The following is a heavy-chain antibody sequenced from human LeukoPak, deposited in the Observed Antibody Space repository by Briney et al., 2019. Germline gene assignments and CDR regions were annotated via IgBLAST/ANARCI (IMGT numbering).Heavy chain of an antibody. V-gene: IGHV3-21*01. J-gene: IGHJ4*02. CDR3: AREALGTYPFFDY. Sequence: ISSSSSYIFYADSVKGQFTISRDDAKNSLYLQMNSLRVEDTAVYYCAREALGTYPFFDYWGQGTLVTVSS. D-gene: IGHD3-16*01. CDR2: ISSSSSYI.